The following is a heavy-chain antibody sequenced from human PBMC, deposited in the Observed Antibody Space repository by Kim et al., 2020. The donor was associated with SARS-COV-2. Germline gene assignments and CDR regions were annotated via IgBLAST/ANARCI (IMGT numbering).Heavy chain of an antibody. V-gene: IGHV3-30*07. J-gene: IGHJ3*02. Sequence: VKGRLTISRDNSKNTLYLQMNSLRAEDTAVYYCAREELFGELEDTYAFDIWGQGTMVTVSS. D-gene: IGHD3-10*01. CDR3: AREELFGELEDTYAFDI.